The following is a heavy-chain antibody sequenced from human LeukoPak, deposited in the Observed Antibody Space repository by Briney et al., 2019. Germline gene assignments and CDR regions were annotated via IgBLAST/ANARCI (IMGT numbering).Heavy chain of an antibody. CDR2: IYYSGST. V-gene: IGHV4-59*01. J-gene: IGHJ4*02. D-gene: IGHD3-22*01. CDR1: GGSISSYY. CDR3: ARGNSSGYYYTY. Sequence: SSETLSLTCTDSGGSISSYYWSWIPQPPGKGLEWIGYIYYSGSTNYNPSPKSRVTISVDTSKNQFSLKLSSVTAADTAVYYCARGNSSGYYYTYWGQGTLVTVSS.